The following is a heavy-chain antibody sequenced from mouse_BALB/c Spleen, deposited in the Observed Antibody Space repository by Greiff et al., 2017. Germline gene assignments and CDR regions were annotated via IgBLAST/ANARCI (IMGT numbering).Heavy chain of an antibody. Sequence: LVKTGASVKISCKASGYSFTGYYMHWVKQSHGKSLEWIGYISCYNGATSYNQKFKGKATFTVDTSSSTAYMQFNSLTSEDSAVYYCARGDYRYDLYYFDYWGQGTTLTVSS. D-gene: IGHD2-14*01. CDR1: GYSFTGYY. CDR2: ISCYNGAT. V-gene: IGHV1S34*01. J-gene: IGHJ2*01. CDR3: ARGDYRYDLYYFDY.